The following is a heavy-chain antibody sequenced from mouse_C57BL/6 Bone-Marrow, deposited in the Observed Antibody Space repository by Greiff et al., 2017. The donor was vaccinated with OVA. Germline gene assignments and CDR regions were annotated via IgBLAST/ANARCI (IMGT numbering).Heavy chain of an antibody. Sequence: QVQLQQSGAELVRPGASVKLSCKASGYTFTDYEMPCVKQTPVHGLEWIGAIDPETCGTAYNQKFKGQATLTADKSSSTAYMQLRSLTSADYAVYYCTRHYCGSSYGYFDVWGTGTTVTVSS. D-gene: IGHD1-1*01. J-gene: IGHJ1*03. V-gene: IGHV1-23*01. CDR2: IDPETCGT. CDR1: GYTFTDYE. CDR3: TRHYCGSSYGYFDV.